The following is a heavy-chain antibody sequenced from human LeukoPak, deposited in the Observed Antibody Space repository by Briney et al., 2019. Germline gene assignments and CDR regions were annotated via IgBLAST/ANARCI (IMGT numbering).Heavy chain of an antibody. CDR2: IYSGVST. D-gene: IGHD3-10*01. V-gene: IGHV3-53*01. Sequence: GGSLRLSCAASGFTVSSNYMSWVRQAPGKGREWGSVIYSGVSTYYADSVKGGFTISRDNSKNTLYLQMNSLRAEDTAVYYCARLYYYGRAGDYWGQGTLVTVSS. CDR1: GFTVSSNY. CDR3: ARLYYYGRAGDY. J-gene: IGHJ4*02.